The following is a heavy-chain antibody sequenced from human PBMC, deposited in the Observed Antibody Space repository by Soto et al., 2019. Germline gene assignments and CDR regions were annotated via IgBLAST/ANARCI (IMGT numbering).Heavy chain of an antibody. CDR1: GYTLTELS. V-gene: IGHV1-24*01. J-gene: IGHJ4*02. CDR3: ATVASDPPYFDY. D-gene: IGHD5-12*01. Sequence: QVQLVQSGAEVKKPGASVKVSCKVSGYTLTELSMHWVRQAPGKGLEWMGGFDPEDGETIYAQKFQGRVTMTEDTSTDTAYMVLSSLRSEDTVVYYCATVASDPPYFDYWGQGTLVTVSS. CDR2: FDPEDGET.